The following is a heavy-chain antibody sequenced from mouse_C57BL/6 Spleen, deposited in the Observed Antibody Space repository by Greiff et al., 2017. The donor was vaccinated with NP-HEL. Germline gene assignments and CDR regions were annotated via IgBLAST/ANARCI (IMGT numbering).Heavy chain of an antibody. CDR2: IDPSDSET. Sequence: QVQLQQPGAELVRPGSSVKLSCKASGYTFTSYWMHWVKQRPIQGLEWIGNIDPSDSETHYNQKFKDKATLTVDKSSSTAYMQLSSLTSEDSAVYYCAREGNYYGSSYSTWYFDVWGTGTTVTVSS. CDR3: AREGNYYGSSYSTWYFDV. D-gene: IGHD1-1*01. CDR1: GYTFTSYW. V-gene: IGHV1-52*01. J-gene: IGHJ1*03.